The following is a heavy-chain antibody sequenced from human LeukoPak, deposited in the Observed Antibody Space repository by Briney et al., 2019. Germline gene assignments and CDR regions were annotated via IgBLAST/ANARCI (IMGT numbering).Heavy chain of an antibody. V-gene: IGHV1-8*01. Sequence: ASVTVSCKASGYTFTSYDINWVRQATGQGLEWMGWMNPNSGNTGYAQKFQGRVTMTRNTSISTAYMELSSLRSEDTAVYYCARASPNIVATLRFYYYYYGMDVWAKGTTVTVSS. CDR2: MNPNSGNT. J-gene: IGHJ6*04. D-gene: IGHD5-12*01. CDR3: ARASPNIVATLRFYYYYYGMDV. CDR1: GYTFTSYD.